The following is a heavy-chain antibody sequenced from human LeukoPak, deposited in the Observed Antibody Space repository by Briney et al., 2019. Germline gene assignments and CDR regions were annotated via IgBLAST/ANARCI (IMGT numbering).Heavy chain of an antibody. V-gene: IGHV3-74*01. CDR1: GFTFSSYW. CDR3: ARHFDGKGSFDF. Sequence: GGSLRLSCAASGFTFSSYWMHWVRQVPGKGLVWVSRINSDGSSASYADSVKGRFTISRDNVKKIVYLQMRSLRVEDTAVYYCARHFDGKGSFDFWGQGTLVTVSS. J-gene: IGHJ5*01. CDR2: INSDGSSA. D-gene: IGHD4-23*01.